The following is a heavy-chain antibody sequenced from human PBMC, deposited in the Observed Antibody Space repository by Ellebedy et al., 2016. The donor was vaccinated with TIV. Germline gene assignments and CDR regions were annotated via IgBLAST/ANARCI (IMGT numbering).Heavy chain of an antibody. CDR3: ARDRIGPNWYTTFDQ. CDR1: GFRFSSYG. J-gene: IGHJ4*02. Sequence: GGSLRLXXTASGFRFSSYGMNWVRQAPGQGLEFLSYISENSDTTHYAVSVRGRFTISRDNARTSVYLQMNSLRVEDTALYYCARDRIGPNWYTTFDQWGQGTLVTVSS. CDR2: ISENSDTT. V-gene: IGHV3-48*04. D-gene: IGHD2-2*02.